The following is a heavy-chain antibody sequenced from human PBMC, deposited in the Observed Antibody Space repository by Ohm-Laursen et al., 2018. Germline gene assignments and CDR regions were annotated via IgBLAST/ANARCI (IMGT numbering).Heavy chain of an antibody. Sequence: SLRLSCAASGFSFINHAMHWVRQAPGKGLDWVAVIRNDGTKKFYADSVKGRFTISRDNSKNTLYLQMNSLRAEDTAVYYCASGSWNYYYYGMHVWGQGTTVTVSS. V-gene: IGHV3-33*01. J-gene: IGHJ6*02. CDR2: IRNDGTKK. CDR3: ASGSWNYYYYGMHV. D-gene: IGHD1-26*01. CDR1: GFSFINHA.